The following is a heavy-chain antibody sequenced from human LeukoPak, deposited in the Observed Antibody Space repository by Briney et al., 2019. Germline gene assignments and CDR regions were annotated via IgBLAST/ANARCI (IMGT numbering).Heavy chain of an antibody. Sequence: SETLSLTCAVYGVSFSGYYWTWFRQPPGKGLEWIGEFNHSWGAKYNPSLKSRATISVDTSKNHLSLSLNSVTAADTAVYYCAASLWFGIYPDYWGQGSLVTVSS. J-gene: IGHJ4*02. D-gene: IGHD3-10*01. V-gene: IGHV4-34*01. CDR2: FNHSWGA. CDR3: AASLWFGIYPDY. CDR1: GVSFSGYY.